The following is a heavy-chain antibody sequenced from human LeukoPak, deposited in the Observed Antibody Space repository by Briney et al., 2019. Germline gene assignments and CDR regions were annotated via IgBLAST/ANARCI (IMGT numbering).Heavy chain of an antibody. V-gene: IGHV1-2*02. CDR2: INPNSGGT. D-gene: IGHD3-22*01. Sequence: ASVKVSCKASGYTFTGYYMHWVRQAPGQGLEWMGWINPNSGGTNYAQKFQGRVTITRNTSISTAYMELSSLRSEDTAVYYCARQRGSGYFDWGQGTLVTVSS. CDR1: GYTFTGYY. J-gene: IGHJ4*02. CDR3: ARQRGSGYFD.